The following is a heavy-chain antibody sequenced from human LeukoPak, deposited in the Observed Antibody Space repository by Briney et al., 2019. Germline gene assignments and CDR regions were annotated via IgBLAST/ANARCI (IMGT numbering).Heavy chain of an antibody. V-gene: IGHV3-74*01. CDR3: TRVQAGRSGLMDV. J-gene: IGHJ6*02. CDR1: GFTLSNYW. CDR2: VDPDGTTT. Sequence: GSLRLSCAASGFTLSNYWMHWVRQAPGEGLVWVSRVDPDGTTTNYADSVTGRFTSSRDNAKNTLYLQMNSLRAEDTALYYCTRVQAGRSGLMDVWGRGTTVTVSS. D-gene: IGHD2-8*02.